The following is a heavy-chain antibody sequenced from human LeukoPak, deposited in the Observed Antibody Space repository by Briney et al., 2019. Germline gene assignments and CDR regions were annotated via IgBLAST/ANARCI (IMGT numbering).Heavy chain of an antibody. J-gene: IGHJ4*02. V-gene: IGHV1-69*13. CDR1: GGTFSSYA. Sequence: GASVKVSCKASGGTFSSYAISWVRQAPGQGLEWMGGIIPIFGTANYAQKFQGRVTITADESTSTAYMELSSPRSEDTAVYYCARDPPGGAAADAALDYWGQGTLVTVSS. D-gene: IGHD6-13*01. CDR2: IIPIFGTA. CDR3: ARDPPGGAAADAALDY.